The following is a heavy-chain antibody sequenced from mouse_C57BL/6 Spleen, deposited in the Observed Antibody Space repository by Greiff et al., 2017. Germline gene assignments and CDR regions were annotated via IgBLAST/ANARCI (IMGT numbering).Heavy chain of an antibody. V-gene: IGHV5-9-1*02. CDR1: GFTFSSYA. J-gene: IGHJ3*01. CDR3: TRADSSVFAY. D-gene: IGHD3-2*02. CDR2: ISSGGDYI. Sequence: EVHLVESGEGLVKPGGSLKLSCAASGFTFSSYAMSWVRQTPEKRLEWVAYISSGGDYIYYADTVKGRFTISRDNARNTLYLQMSSLKSEDTAMYYCTRADSSVFAYWGQGTLVTVSA.